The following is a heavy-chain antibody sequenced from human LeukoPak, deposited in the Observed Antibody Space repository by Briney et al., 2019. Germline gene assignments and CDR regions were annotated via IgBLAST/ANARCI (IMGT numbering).Heavy chain of an antibody. V-gene: IGHV4-39*07. CDR1: GGSISNTNSY. CDR3: ARDDIDSSLDY. CDR2: IYTSGST. Sequence: SETLSLTCTVSGGSISNTNSYWGWIRQSPGKGLEWIGRIYTSGSTNYNPSLKSRVTISVDTSKNQFSLKLSSVTAADTAVYYCARDDIDSSLDYWGQGTLVTVSS. J-gene: IGHJ4*02. D-gene: IGHD3-22*01.